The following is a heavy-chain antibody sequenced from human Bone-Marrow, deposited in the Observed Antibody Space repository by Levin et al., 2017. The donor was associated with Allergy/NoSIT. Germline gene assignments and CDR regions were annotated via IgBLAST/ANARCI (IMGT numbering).Heavy chain of an antibody. CDR1: GFIFSRNW. V-gene: IGHV3-7*04. J-gene: IGHJ4*02. CDR2: INPESSEK. Sequence: GGSLRLSCAASGFIFSRNWMSWVRQAPGKGLEWVANINPESSEKYYADSVEGRFTISRDNAKNSVYLQMNSLGAEDTAVYYCARDVRYGHFDYWGQGALLTVSS. CDR3: ARDVRYGHFDY. D-gene: IGHD3-16*01.